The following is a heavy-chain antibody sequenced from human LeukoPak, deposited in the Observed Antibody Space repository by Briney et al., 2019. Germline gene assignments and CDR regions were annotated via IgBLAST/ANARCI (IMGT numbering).Heavy chain of an antibody. CDR2: ISYDGSNK. J-gene: IGHJ6*03. CDR3: ARDDHDYAPRGYYMDV. Sequence: PGGSLRLSCAASGFTFSSYGMHWVRQAPGKGLEWVAVISYDGSNKYYADSVKGRFTISRDNSKNTLYLQMNSLRAEDTAVYYCARDDHDYAPRGYYMDVWGKGTTVTVSS. D-gene: IGHD4-17*01. CDR1: GFTFSSYG. V-gene: IGHV3-30*03.